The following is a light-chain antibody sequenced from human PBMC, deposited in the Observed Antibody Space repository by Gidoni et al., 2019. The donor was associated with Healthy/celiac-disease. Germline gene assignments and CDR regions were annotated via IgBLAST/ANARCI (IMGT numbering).Light chain of an antibody. J-gene: IGLJ2*01. CDR3: QSYDSSLSGVV. V-gene: IGLV1-40*01. CDR2: GNS. Sequence: QSVLTQPPSVSGAPGQRVTISYTGSSPNIGAGYDVHWYQQLPGTAPKLPIYGNSHRPSGVPDRFAGSKSGTSASLAITGLQAEDEADYYCQSYDSSLSGVVFGGGTKLTVL. CDR1: SPNIGAGYD.